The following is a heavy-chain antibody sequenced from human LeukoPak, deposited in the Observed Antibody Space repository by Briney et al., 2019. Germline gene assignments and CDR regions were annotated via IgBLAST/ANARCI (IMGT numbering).Heavy chain of an antibody. CDR3: ARDVHGDYGSGWFDP. CDR2: IMPLFGTA. D-gene: IGHD4-17*01. V-gene: IGHV1-69*05. J-gene: IGHJ5*02. Sequence: SVKVSCKTSGGTFNNSAISWVRQAPGQGLEWLGGIMPLFGTAGYAQKFQGRVTITKDESTRTVYLELTSLKSDDTAVYYCARDVHGDYGSGWFDPWGQGTLVSVSS. CDR1: GGTFNNSA.